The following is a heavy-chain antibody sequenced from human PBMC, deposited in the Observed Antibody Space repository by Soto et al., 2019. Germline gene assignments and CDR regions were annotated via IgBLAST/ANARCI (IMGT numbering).Heavy chain of an antibody. J-gene: IGHJ3*02. V-gene: IGHV3-7*03. CDR2: IRQDGSQI. CDR3: ARDPYGNAYGAFDI. Sequence: GGSLRLSRAASGFTFSNYWMSWVRQAPGKGLEWVANIRQDGSQIQYVDSVKGRFTASRDNAKNSLYLQMSNLGVEDTALYYCARDPYGNAYGAFDIWGQGTKVTVSS. CDR1: GFTFSNYW. D-gene: IGHD3-16*01.